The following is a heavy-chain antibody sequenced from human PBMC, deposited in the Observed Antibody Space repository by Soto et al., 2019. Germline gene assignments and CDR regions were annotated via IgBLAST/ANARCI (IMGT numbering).Heavy chain of an antibody. CDR1: GGSISSYY. D-gene: IGHD2-21*02. Sequence: PSETLSLTCTVSGGSISSYYWSWIRQPPGKGLEWIGYIYYSGSTNYNPSLKSRVTISVDTSKNQFSLKLSSVTAADTAVYYCARDTRCLNSGDDCYSWFDPWGQGTQVTVSS. V-gene: IGHV4-59*12. CDR3: ARDTRCLNSGDDCYSWFDP. CDR2: IYYSGST. J-gene: IGHJ5*02.